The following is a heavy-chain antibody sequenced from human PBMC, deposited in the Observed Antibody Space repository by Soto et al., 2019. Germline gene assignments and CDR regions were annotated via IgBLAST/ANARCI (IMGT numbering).Heavy chain of an antibody. V-gene: IGHV1-24*01. CDR2: FDPEDGET. Sequence: ASVKVSCKVSGYTLTELSMHWVRQAPGKGLEWMGGFDPEDGETIYAQKFQGRVTMTEDTSTDTAYMELSSLRSEDTAVYYCASGTTHYYYYGMDVWGQGTTVTVSS. CDR1: GYTLTELS. J-gene: IGHJ6*02. CDR3: ASGTTHYYYYGMDV. D-gene: IGHD1-1*01.